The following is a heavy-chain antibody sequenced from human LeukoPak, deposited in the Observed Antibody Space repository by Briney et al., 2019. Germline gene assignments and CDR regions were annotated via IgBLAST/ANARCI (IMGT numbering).Heavy chain of an antibody. V-gene: IGHV3-7*01. CDR1: GFTFSSYW. J-gene: IGHJ4*02. Sequence: GGSLRLSCAASGFTFSSYWMSWVRQSPGKGLEWVANIKQDGSEKYYVDSVKGRFTISRDNAKNSLYLQMNSLRAEDTAVYYCARVPGGLSSWLGFEHKKYFDYWGQGTLVTVSS. CDR3: ARVPGGLSSWLGFEHKKYFDY. D-gene: IGHD6-13*01. CDR2: IKQDGSEK.